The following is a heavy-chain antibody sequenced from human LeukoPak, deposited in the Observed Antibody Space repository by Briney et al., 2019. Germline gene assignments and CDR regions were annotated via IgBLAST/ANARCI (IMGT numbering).Heavy chain of an antibody. Sequence: PGGSLRLSCAASGFTFDDYAMHWVRQAPGKGLEWVSGISWNSGSIGYADSVKGRFTISRDNAKNSLYLQMNSLRAEDTALYYCAKDGSDVRGGGYCGMDVWGQGTTVTVSS. V-gene: IGHV3-9*01. D-gene: IGHD3-10*02. CDR2: ISWNSGSI. CDR3: AKDGSDVRGGGYCGMDV. CDR1: GFTFDDYA. J-gene: IGHJ6*02.